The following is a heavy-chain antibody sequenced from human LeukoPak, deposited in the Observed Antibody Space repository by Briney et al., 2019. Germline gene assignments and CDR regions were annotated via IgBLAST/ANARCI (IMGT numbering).Heavy chain of an antibody. CDR1: GYTLTGYY. CDR2: ISAYNGNT. J-gene: IGHJ4*02. Sequence: ASVKVSCKASGYTLTGYYMHWVRQAPGQGLEWMGWISAYNGNTNYAQKLQGRVTMTTDTSTSTAYMELRSLRSDDTAVYYCARARRGSSWPLFDYWGQGTLVTVSS. D-gene: IGHD6-13*01. V-gene: IGHV1-18*04. CDR3: ARARRGSSWPLFDY.